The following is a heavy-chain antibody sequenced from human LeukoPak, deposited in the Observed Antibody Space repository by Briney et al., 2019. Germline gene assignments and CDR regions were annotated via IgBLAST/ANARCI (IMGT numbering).Heavy chain of an antibody. CDR1: GFTFSCYA. V-gene: IGHV3-30-3*01. Sequence: PGGSLRLSCATSGFTFSCYAMHWVRQAPGKGLEWVALISYDANIGSNKYYADSVKGRFTISRDNSKNTLYLQMNSLRAEDTAVYYCARDGGYDFWSGYYQDYWGQGTLVTVSS. CDR3: ARDGGYDFWSGYYQDY. CDR2: ISYDANIGSNK. D-gene: IGHD3-3*01. J-gene: IGHJ4*02.